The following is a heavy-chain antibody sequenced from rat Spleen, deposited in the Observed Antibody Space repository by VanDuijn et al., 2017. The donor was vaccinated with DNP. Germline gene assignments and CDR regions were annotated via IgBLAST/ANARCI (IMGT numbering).Heavy chain of an antibody. Sequence: EVQLVESGGGLVQPGRSLKLSCAVSRITFSDHNMAWVRQAPKKGLEWVATISYDGSDTYYRDSMKGRFTISRNNAKSTLYLQMDSLRSDDTATYYCAGRPPPTRGPFDYWGQGTLVTVSS. CDR2: ISYDGSDT. CDR1: RITFSDHN. CDR3: AGRPPPTRGPFDY. V-gene: IGHV5-7*01. D-gene: IGHD1-4*01. J-gene: IGHJ3*01.